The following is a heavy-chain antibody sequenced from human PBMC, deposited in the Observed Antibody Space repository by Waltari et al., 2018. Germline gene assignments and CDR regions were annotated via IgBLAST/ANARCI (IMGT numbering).Heavy chain of an antibody. CDR1: GFTFSRYA. Sequence: EVQLLESGGGLVQPGGSLRLSCAASGFTFSRYAMNWVRQAPGKGLEWVSVIYRGGSTYYSDSVKGRFTISRDNSKNTLYVQMNTLRAEDTAVYYCAKDVDSSGFFEYWGQGTLVTVSS. V-gene: IGHV3-23*03. D-gene: IGHD3-22*01. CDR2: IYRGGST. J-gene: IGHJ4*02. CDR3: AKDVDSSGFFEY.